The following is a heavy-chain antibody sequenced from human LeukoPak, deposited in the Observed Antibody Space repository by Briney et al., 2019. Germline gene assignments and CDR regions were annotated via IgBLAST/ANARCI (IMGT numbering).Heavy chain of an antibody. D-gene: IGHD6-6*01. Sequence: ASVKVSCKASGGTFSSYAINWVRQATGQGLEWMGWMNPNSGNTGYAQKFQGRVTMTRNTSISTAYMELSSLRSEDTAVYYCARGSSGQYYYYGMDVWGQGTTVTVSS. CDR1: GGTFSSYA. CDR2: MNPNSGNT. J-gene: IGHJ6*02. V-gene: IGHV1-8*02. CDR3: ARGSSGQYYYYGMDV.